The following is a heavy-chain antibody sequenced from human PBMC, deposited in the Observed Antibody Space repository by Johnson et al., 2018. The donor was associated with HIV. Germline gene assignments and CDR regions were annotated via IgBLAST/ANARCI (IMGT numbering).Heavy chain of an antibody. CDR2: INSAGGST. V-gene: IGHV3-74*02. Sequence: VQLVESGGGVVRPGGSLRLSCTASGFRFSSSWLHWVRQAPGTGLVWVSRINSAGGSTAYADSVKGRFTISRDNSKNTLYLQMNSLRAEDTAVYYCATRQQLVPGAFDIWGQGTMVTVSS. D-gene: IGHD6-13*01. CDR3: ATRQQLVPGAFDI. J-gene: IGHJ3*02. CDR1: GFRFSSSW.